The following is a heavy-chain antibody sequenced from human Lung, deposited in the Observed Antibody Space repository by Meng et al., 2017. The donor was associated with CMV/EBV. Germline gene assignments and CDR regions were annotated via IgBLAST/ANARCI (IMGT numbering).Heavy chain of an antibody. CDR1: GDTFTSYG. CDR2: ISAYNDNT. V-gene: IGHV1-18*01. D-gene: IGHD3-22*01. J-gene: IGHJ4*01. CDR3: ASKVEPYYYDRSGYLN. Sequence: ASVXVSXKASGDTFTSYGFTWVRQAPGQGLEWVGWISAYNDNTNYAQRLQGRVSMTTDTTTSTAYMELRSLRSDDTAVYYCASKVEPYYYDRSGYLNWGHGTLVTVSS.